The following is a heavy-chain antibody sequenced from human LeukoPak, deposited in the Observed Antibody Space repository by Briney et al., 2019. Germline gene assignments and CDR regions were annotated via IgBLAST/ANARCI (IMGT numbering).Heavy chain of an antibody. D-gene: IGHD2-15*01. J-gene: IGHJ4*02. CDR1: GFTFSSNA. CDR3: VKEGYCSGGSCYPRVDY. CDR2: ISSNGGST. Sequence: GGSLRLSCSASGFTFSSNAMHWVRQAPGKGLEYVSAISSNGGSTYYADSVKGRFTISRDNSKNTLYLQMSSLRAEDTAVYYCVKEGYCSGGSCYPRVDYWGQGTLVTVSS. V-gene: IGHV3-64D*06.